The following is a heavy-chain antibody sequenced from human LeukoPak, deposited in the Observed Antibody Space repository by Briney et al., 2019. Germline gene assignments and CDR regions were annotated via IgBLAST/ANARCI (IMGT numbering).Heavy chain of an antibody. J-gene: IGHJ6*03. CDR1: GFTFSSYG. CDR3: AKGPSGGSYWIYYYYMDV. Sequence: PGGSLRLSCAASGFTFSSYGMHWVRQAPGKGLEWVAFIRYDGSNKYYADSVKGRFTISRDNSKNTLYLQMNSLRAEDTAVYYCAKGPSGGSYWIYYYYMDVWGKGTTVTISS. CDR2: IRYDGSNK. V-gene: IGHV3-30*02. D-gene: IGHD1-26*01.